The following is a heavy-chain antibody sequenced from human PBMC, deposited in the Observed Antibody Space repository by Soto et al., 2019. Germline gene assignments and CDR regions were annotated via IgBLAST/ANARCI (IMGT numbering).Heavy chain of an antibody. D-gene: IGHD3-3*01. CDR3: AKGPYYDFWSGYHYYYGMDV. CDR1: GFTFSSYA. Sequence: PGGSLRLSCAASGFTFSSYAMSWVRQAPGKGLEWVSAISGSGGSTYYADSVKGRFTISRDNSKNTLYLQMNSLRAEDTAVYYCAKGPYYDFWSGYHYYYGMDVWGQGTTVTVSS. J-gene: IGHJ6*02. CDR2: ISGSGGST. V-gene: IGHV3-23*01.